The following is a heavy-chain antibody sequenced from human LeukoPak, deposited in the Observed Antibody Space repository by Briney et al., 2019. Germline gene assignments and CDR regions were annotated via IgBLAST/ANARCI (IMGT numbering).Heavy chain of an antibody. V-gene: IGHV1-46*01. J-gene: IGHJ5*02. CDR2: INPSGDNT. D-gene: IGHD5-24*01. Sequence: ASVKVSCKASGYTFTNNFMHWVRQAPGQGLEWIGIINPSGDNTWYAQKFQGRVTMTRDMATSTDYLEVSSLRSEDTAVYYCARDNSLRDTAWWFDPWGQGTLATVSS. CDR3: ARDNSLRDTAWWFDP. CDR1: GYTFTNNF.